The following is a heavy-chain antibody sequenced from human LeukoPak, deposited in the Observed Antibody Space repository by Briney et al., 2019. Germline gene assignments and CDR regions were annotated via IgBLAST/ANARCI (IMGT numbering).Heavy chain of an antibody. Sequence: GGSLRLSCAASGLTFSRSWMYWVRKAPGKGLVWVSDINSDGSNTRYADSVRGRFTISRDNAKEMVHLQMNSLRAEDTAVYYCARAVSGWQAIDYWGQGTLVTVSS. D-gene: IGHD6-19*01. J-gene: IGHJ4*02. V-gene: IGHV3-74*01. CDR2: INSDGSNT. CDR3: ARAVSGWQAIDY. CDR1: GLTFSRSW.